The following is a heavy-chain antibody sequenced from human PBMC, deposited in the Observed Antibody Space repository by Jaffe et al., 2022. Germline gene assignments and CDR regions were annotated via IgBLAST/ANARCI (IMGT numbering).Heavy chain of an antibody. CDR2: IYTSGST. V-gene: IGHV4-61*02. Sequence: QVQLQESGPGLVKPSQTLSLTCTVSGGSISSGSYYWSWIRQPAGKGLEWIGRIYTSGSTNYNPSLKSRVTISVDTSKNQFSLKLSSVTAADTAVYYCATGGYYYGSGSSSWGQGTLVTVSS. CDR1: GGSISSGSYY. D-gene: IGHD3-10*01. J-gene: IGHJ4*02. CDR3: ATGGYYYGSGSSS.